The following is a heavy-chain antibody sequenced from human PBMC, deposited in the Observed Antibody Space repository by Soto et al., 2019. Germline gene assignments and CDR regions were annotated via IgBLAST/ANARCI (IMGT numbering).Heavy chain of an antibody. CDR3: ARHFGVCANGVCEFDP. D-gene: IGHD2-8*01. V-gene: IGHV4-39*01. CDR1: GGSISSSSYY. CDR2: IYYSGST. J-gene: IGHJ5*02. Sequence: PSETLSLTCTVSGGSISSSSYYWGWIRQPPGKGLEWIGSIYYSGSTYYNPSLKSRVTISVDTSKNQFSLKLSSVTAADTAVYYCARHFGVCANGVCEFDPWGQGTLVTVSS.